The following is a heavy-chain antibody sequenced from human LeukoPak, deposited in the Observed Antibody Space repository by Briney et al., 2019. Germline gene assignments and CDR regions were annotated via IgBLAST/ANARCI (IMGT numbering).Heavy chain of an antibody. CDR1: GFTFRTYA. CDR2: ISGSGGGT. V-gene: IGHV3-23*01. CDR3: AKSPQLLWVVPLDY. Sequence: PGGSLRLSCAASGFTFRTYAMNWVRQAPGKGLEWVSSISGSGGGTYYADSVKGRFTISRDNSKNTLFLQTSSLRAEDTAVYYCAKSPQLLWVVPLDYWGQGTLVTVSS. D-gene: IGHD6-6*01. J-gene: IGHJ4*02.